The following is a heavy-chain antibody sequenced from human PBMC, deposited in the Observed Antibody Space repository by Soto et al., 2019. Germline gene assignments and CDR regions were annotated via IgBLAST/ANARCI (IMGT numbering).Heavy chain of an antibody. CDR3: ARAYFTIFGVVENWFDP. CDR1: DGYISSSSYY. V-gene: IGHV4-61*05. J-gene: IGHJ5*02. D-gene: IGHD3-3*01. Sequence: SETLSLTCTVSDGYISSSSYYWGWIRQPPGKGLEWIGYIYYSGSTNYNPSLKSRVTISVDTSKNQFSLKPSSVTAADTAVYYCARAYFTIFGVVENWFDPWGQGTLVTVSS. CDR2: IYYSGST.